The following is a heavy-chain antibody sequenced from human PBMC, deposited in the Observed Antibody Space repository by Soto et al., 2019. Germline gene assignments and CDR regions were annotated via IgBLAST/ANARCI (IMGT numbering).Heavy chain of an antibody. V-gene: IGHV4-61*01. Sequence: PSETLSLTCTVSGGSVSSGSYYWSWIRQPPGKGLEWIGYIYYSGSTNYNPSLKSRVTISVDTSKNQFSLKLSSVTAADTAVYYCARDSDPGSYLIYYYGMDVWGQGTTVTVSS. CDR2: IYYSGST. CDR3: ARDSDPGSYLIYYYGMDV. D-gene: IGHD3-10*01. J-gene: IGHJ6*02. CDR1: GGSVSSGSYY.